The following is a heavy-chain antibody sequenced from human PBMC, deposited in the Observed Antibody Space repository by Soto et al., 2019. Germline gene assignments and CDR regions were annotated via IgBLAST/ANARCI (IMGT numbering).Heavy chain of an antibody. D-gene: IGHD4-17*01. CDR2: IWYDGSNK. CDR1: GFTFSSYG. Sequence: GGSLRLSCAASGFTFSSYGMHWVRQAPGKGLEWVAVIWYDGSNKYYADSVKGRFTISRDNSKNTLYLQMNSLRAEDTAVYYCARDDYAPGTYYYGMDVWGQGTTVTVSS. J-gene: IGHJ6*02. V-gene: IGHV3-33*01. CDR3: ARDDYAPGTYYYGMDV.